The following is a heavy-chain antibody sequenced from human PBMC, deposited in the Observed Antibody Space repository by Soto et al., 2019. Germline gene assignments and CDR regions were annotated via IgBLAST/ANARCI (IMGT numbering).Heavy chain of an antibody. V-gene: IGHV4-38-2*01. D-gene: IGHD2-15*01. Sequence: SDTLSLTCAVSGYSISSGYYWGWTRQPPGKGLEWIGTIYHSGTTYYNVSLKSRVTISLDTSKNQFSLKLSSVTAADTAGYYCARVKDTLYRHYYCDYWGQGTPVTV. J-gene: IGHJ4*02. CDR2: IYHSGTT. CDR1: GYSISSGYY. CDR3: ARVKDTLYRHYYCDY.